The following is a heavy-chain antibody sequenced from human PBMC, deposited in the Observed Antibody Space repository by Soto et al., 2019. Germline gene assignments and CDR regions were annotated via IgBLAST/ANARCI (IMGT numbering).Heavy chain of an antibody. CDR3: AKVKSMKTVGDAFDI. V-gene: IGHV3-30*18. CDR2: ISYDGNNK. D-gene: IGHD3-22*01. J-gene: IGHJ3*02. Sequence: PGGSLRLSCAASGFTFRNYGMHWVRQAPGKGLEWVAVISYDGNNKYYADSVKGRFTTSRDNSENTLYLQMDSLRAEDTAMYYCAKVKSMKTVGDAFDIWGQGTKVTVSS. CDR1: GFTFRNYG.